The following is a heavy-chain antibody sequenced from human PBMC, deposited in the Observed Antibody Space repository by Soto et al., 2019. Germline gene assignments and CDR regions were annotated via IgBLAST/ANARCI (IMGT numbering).Heavy chain of an antibody. CDR3: ARAPIPNWNYYGMDV. Sequence: SETLSLTCTVSGGSISSGGYYWSWIRQHPGKGLEWIGDIYYSGSTYYNPSLKSRVTISIDTSTNHFSLHLSALTAADTAVYYCARAPIPNWNYYGMDVWGQGTTVTVSS. CDR1: GGSISSGGYY. D-gene: IGHD1-1*01. CDR2: IYYSGST. V-gene: IGHV4-31*03. J-gene: IGHJ6*02.